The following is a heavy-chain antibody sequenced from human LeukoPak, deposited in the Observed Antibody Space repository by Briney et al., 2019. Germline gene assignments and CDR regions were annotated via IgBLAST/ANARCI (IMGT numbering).Heavy chain of an antibody. V-gene: IGHV3-21*04. J-gene: IGHJ3*02. Sequence: NPGGSLRLSCAASGFTFSSYSMNWVRQAPGKGLEWVSSISSSSSYIYYADSVKGRFTISRDNAKNSLYLQMNSLRAEDTALYYCARGLGGYYDSRPRAFDIWGQGTMVTVSS. CDR3: ARGLGGYYDSRPRAFDI. CDR1: GFTFSSYS. CDR2: ISSSSSYI. D-gene: IGHD3-22*01.